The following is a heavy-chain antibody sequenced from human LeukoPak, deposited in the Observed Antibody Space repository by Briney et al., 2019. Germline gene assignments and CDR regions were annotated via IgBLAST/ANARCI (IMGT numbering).Heavy chain of an antibody. V-gene: IGHV3-48*02. J-gene: IGHJ4*02. D-gene: IGHD6-19*01. CDR2: ISSSSTI. Sequence: SGGSLRLSCAASGFTFSSYSMNWVRQAPGKGLEWVSYISSSSTIYYADSVKGRFTISRDNAKNSLYLQMHSLRDEDTAVYYCARDYRSSSGWTVDYWGQGTLVTVSS. CDR3: ARDYRSSSGWTVDY. CDR1: GFTFSSYS.